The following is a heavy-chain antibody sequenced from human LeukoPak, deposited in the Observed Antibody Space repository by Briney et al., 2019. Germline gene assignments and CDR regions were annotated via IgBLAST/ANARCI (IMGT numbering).Heavy chain of an antibody. CDR2: ISGSGGST. D-gene: IGHD6-13*01. Sequence: GGSLRLSCAASGVTFSSYAMSWVRQAPGKGLEWVSAISGSGGSTYYADSVKGRFTITRDNSKSTLYLQMNSLRAEDTAVYYCAILYSSSWYVGYWGQGTLVTVSS. J-gene: IGHJ4*02. CDR1: GVTFSSYA. V-gene: IGHV3-23*01. CDR3: AILYSSSWYVGY.